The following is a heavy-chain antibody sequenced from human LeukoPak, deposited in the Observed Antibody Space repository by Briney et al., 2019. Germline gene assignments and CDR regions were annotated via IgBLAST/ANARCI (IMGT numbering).Heavy chain of an antibody. CDR3: ARAGAAGRKYYFDY. J-gene: IGHJ4*02. CDR1: GGSFSGYY. V-gene: IGHV4-34*01. D-gene: IGHD6-13*01. CDR2: INHSGST. Sequence: SETLSLTCAVYGGSFSGYYWSWIRQPPGKGLEWIGEINHSGSTNYNPSLKSRVTMSVDTSKNQFSLKLSSVTAADTAVYYCARAGAAGRKYYFDYWGQGTLVTVSS.